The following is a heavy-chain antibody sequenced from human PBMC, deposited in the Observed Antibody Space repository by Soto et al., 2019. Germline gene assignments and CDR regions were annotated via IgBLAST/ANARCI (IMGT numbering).Heavy chain of an antibody. CDR1: GFSLSTSGVG. CDR3: AHRDLKVMVLDP. J-gene: IGHJ5*02. D-gene: IGHD3-10*01. Sequence: QITLKESGPTLVKPTQTLTLTCTFSGFSLSTSGVGVGWIRQPPGKALEWLALIYWDDDKRYSPSLKSRLTIPKDTSKNQVVLTMTNMDPVDTATYYCAHRDLKVMVLDPWGQGTLVTVSS. V-gene: IGHV2-5*02. CDR2: IYWDDDK.